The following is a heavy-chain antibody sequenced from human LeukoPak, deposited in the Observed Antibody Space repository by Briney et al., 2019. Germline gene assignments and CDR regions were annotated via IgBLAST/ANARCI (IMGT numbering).Heavy chain of an antibody. CDR2: ISGSTNHI. CDR1: GFTFSSYT. D-gene: IGHD3-3*01. Sequence: GGSLRLSCAASGFTFSSYTMNWVRQAPGKGPEWVSSISGSTNHIYYADSVKGRFTISRDNAKNSLYLQMNSLRDEDTAVYYCAAPDYDFWSGYLAFDIWGQGTMVTVSS. CDR3: AAPDYDFWSGYLAFDI. J-gene: IGHJ3*02. V-gene: IGHV3-21*01.